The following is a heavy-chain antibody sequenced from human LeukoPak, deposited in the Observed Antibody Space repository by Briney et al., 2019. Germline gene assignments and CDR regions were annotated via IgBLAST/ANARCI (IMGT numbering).Heavy chain of an antibody. Sequence: GGSLRLSCAASGFTFDDYGMSWVRQAPGKGLEWVSSISSSSSYIYYADSVKGRFTISRDNAKNSLYLQMNSLRAEDTAVYYCARGPTTSFDYWGQGTLVTVSS. J-gene: IGHJ4*02. V-gene: IGHV3-21*01. CDR1: GFTFDDYG. D-gene: IGHD4-11*01. CDR2: ISSSSSYI. CDR3: ARGPTTSFDY.